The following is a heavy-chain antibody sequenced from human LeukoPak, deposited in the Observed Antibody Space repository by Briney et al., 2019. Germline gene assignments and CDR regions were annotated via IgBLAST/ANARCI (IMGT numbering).Heavy chain of an antibody. CDR1: GFTFSSYA. D-gene: IGHD3-22*01. J-gene: IGHJ5*02. V-gene: IGHV3-23*01. Sequence: PGGSLRLSCAASGFTFSSYAMSWVRQAPGKGLEWVSAISGSGGSTYYADSVKGRFTISRDNSKNTLYLQMNSLRAEDTAVYYCAKTGLYDSSGYYFPYNWFDPWGQGTLVTVSS. CDR2: ISGSGGST. CDR3: AKTGLYDSSGYYFPYNWFDP.